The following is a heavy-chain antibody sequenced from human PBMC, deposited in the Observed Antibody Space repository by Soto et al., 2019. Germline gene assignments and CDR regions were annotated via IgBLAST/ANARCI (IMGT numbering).Heavy chain of an antibody. Sequence: RCASHGSRRILKKPGKGLEWRGRIDPSDSYTNYSPSFQGHVTISADKSISTAYLQWSSLKASDTAMYYCARLYCTNGVCSTHYCNYGMAVWGQGSTVTV. D-gene: IGHD2-8*01. CDR1: RCASHG. CDR3: ARLYCTNGVCSTHYCNYGMAV. CDR2: IDPSDSYT. J-gene: IGHJ6*02. V-gene: IGHV5-10-1*01.